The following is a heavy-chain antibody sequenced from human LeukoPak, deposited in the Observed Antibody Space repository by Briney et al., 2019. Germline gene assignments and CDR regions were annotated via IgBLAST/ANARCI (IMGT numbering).Heavy chain of an antibody. CDR3: TRQRLDILPGYYIVIWFEP. J-gene: IGHJ5*02. V-gene: IGHV4-39*01. D-gene: IGHD3-9*01. CDR2: IYYSGST. CDR1: GGSISSSSYY. Sequence: SGTLSLTCTVSGGSISSSSYYWGWIRPPPGKGLEWVGSIYYSGSTYYNPSLNRRVTISVDTTKNQISLKLSSVTAADTAVYYCTRQRLDILPGYYIVIWFEPWGQGNLVTV.